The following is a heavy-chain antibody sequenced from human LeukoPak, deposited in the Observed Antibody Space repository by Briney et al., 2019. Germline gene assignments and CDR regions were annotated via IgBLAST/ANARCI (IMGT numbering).Heavy chain of an antibody. D-gene: IGHD3/OR15-3a*01. Sequence: PSETLSLTCTASGYSISSGYYWGWLRQPRGKVLEWIGSIYHSGGTYYNPSFKSRFTISIDTSKNQFSLKLSSVTDADTDVYYCARDGGLFGPSNWLDPWGQGTLVTVSS. CDR2: IYHSGGT. J-gene: IGHJ5*02. CDR1: GYSISSGYY. V-gene: IGHV4-38-2*02. CDR3: ARDGGLFGPSNWLDP.